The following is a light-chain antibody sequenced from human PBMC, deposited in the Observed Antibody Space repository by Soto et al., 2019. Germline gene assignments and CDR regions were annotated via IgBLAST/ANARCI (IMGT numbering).Light chain of an antibody. CDR3: QQSYFTPTWT. CDR2: SAS. J-gene: IGKJ1*01. CDR1: QSISSY. V-gene: IGKV1-39*01. Sequence: DIQMTQPPSSLSASVGDRVTITCRASQSISSYLNWYQQKPGKAPKLLIYSASNLQSGVPSRFSGSGSGTDFTLTISSLQPEDFATYYCQQSYFTPTWTFGQGTKVEIK.